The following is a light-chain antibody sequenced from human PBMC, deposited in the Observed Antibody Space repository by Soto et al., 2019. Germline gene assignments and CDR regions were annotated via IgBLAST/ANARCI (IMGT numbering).Light chain of an antibody. CDR1: QDISNY. V-gene: IGKV1-33*01. J-gene: IGKJ2*01. Sequence: DIQMTQSPSSLSASVGDRVTITCQASQDISNYLNWYQQKPGKAPKLLIYDASNLETGVPSRFSGSGSGTDFTFTISSLQTEDIATYYCQQYDNLLPMYTFGQGTNLEIK. CDR3: QQYDNLLPMYT. CDR2: DAS.